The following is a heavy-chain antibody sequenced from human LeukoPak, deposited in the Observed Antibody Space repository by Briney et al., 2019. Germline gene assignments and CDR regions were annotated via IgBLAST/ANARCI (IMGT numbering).Heavy chain of an antibody. D-gene: IGHD4-11*01. V-gene: IGHV3-30*01. CDR1: GFTFSSYA. Sequence: GRSLRLSCAASGFTFSSYAMHWVRQAPGKGLEGVAVISYDGSNKYYADSVKGRFTISRDNSKNTLYLQMNSLRAEDTAVYYCASQGGNYRNAFDIWGQGTMVTVSS. J-gene: IGHJ3*02. CDR2: ISYDGSNK. CDR3: ASQGGNYRNAFDI.